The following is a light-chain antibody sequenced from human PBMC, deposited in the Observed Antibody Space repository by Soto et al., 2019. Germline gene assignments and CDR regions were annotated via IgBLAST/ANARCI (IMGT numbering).Light chain of an antibody. CDR2: GAS. Sequence: EIVMTQSPATLSVSPGERATLSCRASQSVSSNLAWHQQKPGPAPRLLIYGASTRATGIPAMFSGSGSGTEFTHTIISLQSEDFAVYYWQEYNDWALTFGPGTIVDIK. CDR1: QSVSSN. J-gene: IGKJ3*01. CDR3: QEYNDWALT. V-gene: IGKV3-15*01.